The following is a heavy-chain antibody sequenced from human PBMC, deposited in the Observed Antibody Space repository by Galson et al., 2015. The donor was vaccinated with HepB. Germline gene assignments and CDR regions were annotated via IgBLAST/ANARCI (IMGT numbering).Heavy chain of an antibody. J-gene: IGHJ6*03. CDR3: ARDGYCSSTSCYGYYYYMDV. CDR2: ISSSGSTI. D-gene: IGHD2-2*03. CDR1: GFTFSSYE. Sequence: SLRLSCAASGFTFSSYEMNWVRQAPGKGLEWVSYISSSGSTIYYADSVKGRFTISRDNAKNSLYLQMNSLRAEDTAVYYCARDGYCSSTSCYGYYYYMDVWGKGTTVTVSS. V-gene: IGHV3-48*03.